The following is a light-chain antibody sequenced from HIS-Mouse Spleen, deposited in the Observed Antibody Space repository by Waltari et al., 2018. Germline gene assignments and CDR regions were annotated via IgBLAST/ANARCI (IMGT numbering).Light chain of an antibody. CDR1: RSNIGSNY. CDR2: RNN. J-gene: IGLJ3*02. Sequence: QSVLTQPPSASGTPGQRVPISCSGSRSNIGSNYVYWYQQRPGTAPKLLSYRNNQRPSGVPDRFSGSKSGTSASLAISGLRSEDEADYYCAAWDDSLSGPWVFGGGTKLTVL. CDR3: AAWDDSLSGPWV. V-gene: IGLV1-47*01.